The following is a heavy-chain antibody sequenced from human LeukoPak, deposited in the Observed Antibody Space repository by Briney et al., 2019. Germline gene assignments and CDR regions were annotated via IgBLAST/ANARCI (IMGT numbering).Heavy chain of an antibody. CDR1: GFTFSSYW. D-gene: IGHD6-13*01. CDR3: AKDLEQQLGSY. V-gene: IGHV3-7*03. J-gene: IGHJ4*02. Sequence: GGSLRLSCAASGFTFSSYWMSWVRQAPGKGLEWVANIKQDGSEKYYVDSVKGRFTISRDNSKNTLYLQMNSLRAEDMAVYYCAKDLEQQLGSYWGQGTLVTVSS. CDR2: IKQDGSEK.